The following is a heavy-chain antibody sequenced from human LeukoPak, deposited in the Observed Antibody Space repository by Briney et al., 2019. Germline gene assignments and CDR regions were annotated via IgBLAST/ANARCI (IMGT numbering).Heavy chain of an antibody. Sequence: SETLSLTCTVSGGSISSYYWGWIRQPPGKGLEWIGSIYHSGSTYYNPSLKSRVTISVDTSKNQFSLKLSSVTAADTAVYYCARWGIAANWFDPWGQGTLVTVSS. CDR2: IYHSGST. CDR3: ARWGIAANWFDP. D-gene: IGHD6-13*01. J-gene: IGHJ5*02. CDR1: GGSISSYY. V-gene: IGHV4-38-2*02.